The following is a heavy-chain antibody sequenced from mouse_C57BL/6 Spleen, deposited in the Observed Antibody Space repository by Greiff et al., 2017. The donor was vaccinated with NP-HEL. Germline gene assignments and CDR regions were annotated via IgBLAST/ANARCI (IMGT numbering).Heavy chain of an antibody. CDR2: INPNNGGT. Sequence: VQLQQSGPELVKPGASVKIPCKASGYTFTDYNMDWVKQSHGKSLEWIGDINPNNGGTIYNQKFKGKATLTVDKSSSTAYMELRSLTSEDTAVYYCARSRFHYYGSSYYFDYWGQGTTLTVSS. D-gene: IGHD1-1*01. V-gene: IGHV1-18*01. CDR3: ARSRFHYYGSSYYFDY. CDR1: GYTFTDYN. J-gene: IGHJ2*01.